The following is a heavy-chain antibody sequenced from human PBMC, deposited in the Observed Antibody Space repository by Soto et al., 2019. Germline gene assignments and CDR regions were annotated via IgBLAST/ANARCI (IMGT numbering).Heavy chain of an antibody. CDR3: ASETAPITFGVMSAFDI. Sequence: ASVKVSCKASGYTFTSYYINWVRQATGQGLEWMGWMNPNSGNTGYAQKFQGRVTMTRNTSISTAYMELSSLRSEDTAVYYCASETAPITFGVMSAFDIWGQGTMVTVSS. CDR2: MNPNSGNT. J-gene: IGHJ3*02. D-gene: IGHD3-16*01. V-gene: IGHV1-8*01. CDR1: GYTFTSYY.